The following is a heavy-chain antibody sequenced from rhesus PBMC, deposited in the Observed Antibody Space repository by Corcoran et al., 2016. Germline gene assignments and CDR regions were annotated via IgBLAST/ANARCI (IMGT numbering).Heavy chain of an antibody. Sequence: QVTLKESGPALVKPTQTLTLTCTFSGFSRSTSGMGVGWIRQPPGKALEWLASIYWVDDKYYSTSLKNRLNISRDTSKNQVVLTMTNMDPVDTATYYCARVGERWLVHYWGQGVLVTVSS. J-gene: IGHJ4*01. CDR1: GFSRSTSGMG. CDR3: ARVGERWLVHY. V-gene: IGHV2S1*01. D-gene: IGHD6-37*01. CDR2: IYWVDDK.